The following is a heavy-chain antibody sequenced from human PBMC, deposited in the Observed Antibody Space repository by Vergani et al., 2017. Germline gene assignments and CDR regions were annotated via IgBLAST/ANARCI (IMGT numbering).Heavy chain of an antibody. CDR1: GFTFSNYG. CDR2: IRYDGSNT. J-gene: IGHJ4*02. D-gene: IGHD6-19*01. V-gene: IGHV3-30*02. CDR3: ARDTVTGSRYFDY. Sequence: QVQLVESGGGVVQPGGSLRLSCGASGFTFSNYGMHWVRQVPGRGLEWVTFIRYDGSNTYYADSVKGRFTISRDNSKNTLFLQMNSLRPEDTAVYYCARDTVTGSRYFDYWGQGTLVTVSS.